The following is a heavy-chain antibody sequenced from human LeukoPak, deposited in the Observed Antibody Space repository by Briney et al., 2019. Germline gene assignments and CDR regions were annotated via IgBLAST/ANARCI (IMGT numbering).Heavy chain of an antibody. CDR3: ARSVYGGAFDI. V-gene: IGHV4-59*01. CDR2: IYYSGST. CDR1: GGSISSYY. Sequence: SETLSLTCTVSGGSISSYYWSWLRQPPGKGLEWIGYIYYSGSTNYNPSLKSRVTISVDTSKNQFSLKLSSVTAADTAVYYCARSVYGGAFDIWGQGTMVTVSS. D-gene: IGHD1-14*01. J-gene: IGHJ3*02.